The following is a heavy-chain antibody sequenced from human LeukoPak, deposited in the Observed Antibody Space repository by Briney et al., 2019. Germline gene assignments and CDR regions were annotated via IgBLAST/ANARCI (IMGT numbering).Heavy chain of an antibody. D-gene: IGHD3-10*01. CDR2: IYYSGST. CDR3: AYSSGSNLHTRIDY. J-gene: IGHJ4*02. V-gene: IGHV4-39*01. Sequence: PSETLSLTCTVSGGSISSSNYYWGWIRQPPGKGLEWIGSIYYSGSTYYNPSLKSRVTISVDTSKNQFSLKLSSVTAADTAVYYCAYSSGSNLHTRIDYWGQGTLVTVSS. CDR1: GGSISSSNYY.